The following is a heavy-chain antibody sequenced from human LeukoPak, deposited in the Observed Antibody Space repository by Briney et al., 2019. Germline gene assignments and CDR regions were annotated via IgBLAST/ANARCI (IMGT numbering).Heavy chain of an antibody. D-gene: IGHD6-19*01. CDR1: GGSFSGYY. Sequence: SETLSLTCAVYGGSFSGYYWSWIRQPPGKGLEWIGEINHRGSTNYNPSLKSRVTISVDTSKNQFSLKLSSVTAADTAVYYCAREAVAGFWDYWGQGTLVTVSS. CDR2: INHRGST. J-gene: IGHJ4*02. V-gene: IGHV4-34*01. CDR3: AREAVAGFWDY.